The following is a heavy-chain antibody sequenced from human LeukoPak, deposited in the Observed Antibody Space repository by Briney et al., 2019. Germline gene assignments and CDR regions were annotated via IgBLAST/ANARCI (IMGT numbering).Heavy chain of an antibody. Sequence: GGSLRLSCAASGFTFDDYTMHWVRQALGKGLEWVSLISWDGGRKHYADSVKGRFTISRDNSKNSLYLQMNSLGSEDTALYYCAKDVGAAADPYHFDYWGQGTLVTVSS. V-gene: IGHV3-43*01. CDR3: AKDVGAAADPYHFDY. D-gene: IGHD6-13*01. CDR1: GFTFDDYT. J-gene: IGHJ4*02. CDR2: ISWDGGRK.